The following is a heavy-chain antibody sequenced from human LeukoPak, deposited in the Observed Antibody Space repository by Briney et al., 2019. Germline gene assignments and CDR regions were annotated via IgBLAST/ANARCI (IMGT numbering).Heavy chain of an antibody. CDR2: IYYSGST. Sequence: PSETLSLTCTVSGGSISSYYWSWIRQPPGKGLEWIRYIYYSGSTNYNPSLKSRVTISVDTSKNQFSLKLSSVTAADTAVYYCARVGDFWSGYLPYFDYWGQGTLVTVSS. D-gene: IGHD3-3*01. V-gene: IGHV4-59*01. CDR1: GGSISSYY. J-gene: IGHJ4*02. CDR3: ARVGDFWSGYLPYFDY.